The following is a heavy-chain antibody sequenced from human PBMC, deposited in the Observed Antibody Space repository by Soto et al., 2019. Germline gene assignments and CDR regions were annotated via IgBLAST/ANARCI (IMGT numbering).Heavy chain of an antibody. CDR3: AAAAAPPPYFDY. CDR1: GFTFSDYY. CDR2: ISSSSSYT. J-gene: IGHJ4*02. D-gene: IGHD6-13*01. Sequence: GGSLRLSCAASGFTFSDYYMSWIRQAPGKGLEWVSYISSSSSYTNYADSVKGRFTISRDNAKNSLYLQMNSLRAEDTAVYYCAAAAAPPPYFDYWGQGTLVTVSS. V-gene: IGHV3-11*06.